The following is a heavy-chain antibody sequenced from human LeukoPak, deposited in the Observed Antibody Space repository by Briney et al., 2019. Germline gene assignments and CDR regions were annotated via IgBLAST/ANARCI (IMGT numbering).Heavy chain of an antibody. D-gene: IGHD3-22*01. V-gene: IGHV4-34*01. Sequence: PSETLSLTCAVYGGSFSGYYWSWIRQPPGKGLEWIGEINHSGSTNYNPSLKSRVTISVDTSKNQFSLKLSSVTAADTAVYYCARTRITMIVPQTHWYFDLWGRGTLVTASS. J-gene: IGHJ2*01. CDR2: INHSGST. CDR3: ARTRITMIVPQTHWYFDL. CDR1: GGSFSGYY.